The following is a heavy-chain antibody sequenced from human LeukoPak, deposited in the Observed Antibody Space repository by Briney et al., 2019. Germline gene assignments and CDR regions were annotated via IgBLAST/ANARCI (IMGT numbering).Heavy chain of an antibody. CDR3: ARTDITMVIYGMDV. CDR1: GYTFTSYG. CDR2: IIPILGIA. Sequence: SVKVSCKASGYTFTSYGISWVRQAPGQGLEWMGRIIPILGIANYAQKFQGRVTITADKSTSTAYMELSSLRSEDTAVYYCARTDITMVIYGMDVWGQGTTVTVSS. J-gene: IGHJ6*02. V-gene: IGHV1-69*04. D-gene: IGHD3-10*01.